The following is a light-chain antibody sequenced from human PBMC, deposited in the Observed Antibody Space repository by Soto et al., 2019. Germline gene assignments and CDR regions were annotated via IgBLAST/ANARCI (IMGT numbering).Light chain of an antibody. CDR1: SSNIGAGYD. CDR2: GNS. CDR3: QSYDSSLSGYV. V-gene: IGLV1-40*01. J-gene: IGLJ1*01. Sequence: QSVLTQPPSVSGAPGQRVTISCTGSSSNIGAGYDVHWYQQLPGTAPKLLIYGNSNRPSGVPDRLSGSKSGTSASLAITGLQAEDEGDYYCQSYDSSLSGYVFGTGTKLTVL.